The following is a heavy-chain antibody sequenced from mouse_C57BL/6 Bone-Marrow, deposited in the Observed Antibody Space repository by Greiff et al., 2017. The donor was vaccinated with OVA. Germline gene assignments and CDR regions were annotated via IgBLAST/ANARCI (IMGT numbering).Heavy chain of an antibody. Sequence: EVKVVESGGGLVKPGGSLKLSCAASGFTFSSYAMSWVRQTPEKRLEWVATISDGGSYTYYPDNVKGRFTISRDNAKNNLYLQMSHLKSEDTAMYYCARGDYYGISYAYYFDYWGQGTTLTVSS. CDR2: ISDGGSYT. CDR1: GFTFSSYA. J-gene: IGHJ2*01. V-gene: IGHV5-4*03. CDR3: ARGDYYGISYAYYFDY. D-gene: IGHD1-1*01.